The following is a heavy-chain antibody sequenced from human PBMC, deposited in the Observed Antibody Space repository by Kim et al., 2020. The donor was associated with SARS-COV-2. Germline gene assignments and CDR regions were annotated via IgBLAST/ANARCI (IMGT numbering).Heavy chain of an antibody. CDR3: TTEGRPGVGVLRYFDWLLKY. J-gene: IGHJ4*02. CDR1: GFTFSNAW. V-gene: IGHV3-15*01. D-gene: IGHD3-9*01. CDR2: IKSKTDGGTT. Sequence: GGSLRLSCAASGFTFSNAWMSWVRQAPGKGLEWVGRIKSKTDGGTTDYAAPVKGRFTISRDDSKNTLYLQMNSLKTEDTAVYYCTTEGRPGVGVLRYFDWLLKYWGQGTLVTVSS.